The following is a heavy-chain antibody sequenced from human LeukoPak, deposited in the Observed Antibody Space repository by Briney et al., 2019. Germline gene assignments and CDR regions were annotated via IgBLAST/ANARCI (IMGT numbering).Heavy chain of an antibody. Sequence: ASVKVSCKASGGTFSSYAINWVRQATGQGLEWMGWMNPNSGNTGYAQKFQGRVTMTRNTSISTAYMELSSLRSEDTAVYYCATDYSSSWYEFAFDIWGQGTMVTVSS. V-gene: IGHV1-8*02. D-gene: IGHD6-13*01. CDR3: ATDYSSSWYEFAFDI. J-gene: IGHJ3*02. CDR1: GGTFSSYA. CDR2: MNPNSGNT.